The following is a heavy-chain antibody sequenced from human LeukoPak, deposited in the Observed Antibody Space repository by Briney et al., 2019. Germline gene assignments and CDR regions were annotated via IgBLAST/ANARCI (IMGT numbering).Heavy chain of an antibody. CDR3: AKIRETSYYGSGSASRYYMDV. Sequence: PGGSLRLSCAASGFTFSSYAMHWVRQAPGKGLEWVAVISYDGSNKYYADSVKGRFTISRDNSKNTLYLQMNSLRAEDTAVYYCAKIRETSYYGSGSASRYYMDVWGKGTTVTISS. J-gene: IGHJ6*03. CDR1: GFTFSSYA. V-gene: IGHV3-30*04. D-gene: IGHD3-10*01. CDR2: ISYDGSNK.